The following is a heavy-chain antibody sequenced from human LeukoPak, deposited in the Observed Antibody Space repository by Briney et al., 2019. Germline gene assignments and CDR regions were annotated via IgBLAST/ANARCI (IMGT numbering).Heavy chain of an antibody. Sequence: PGGSLRLSCAASGFTFSSYTMSWVRQAPGKGLEWVSGISGSGDNTYYADSVKGRFTISRDNSKNTLYVQVNSLGTEDTAAYYCAKGIPYYYDSSGYYGRFDNPQNFDYWGQGTLVTVSS. CDR1: GFTFSSYT. CDR2: ISGSGDNT. J-gene: IGHJ4*02. CDR3: AKGIPYYYDSSGYYGRFDNPQNFDY. V-gene: IGHV3-23*01. D-gene: IGHD3-22*01.